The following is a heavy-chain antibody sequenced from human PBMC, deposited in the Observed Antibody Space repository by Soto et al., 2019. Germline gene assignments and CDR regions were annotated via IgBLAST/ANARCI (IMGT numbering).Heavy chain of an antibody. V-gene: IGHV3-64D*06. J-gene: IGHJ4*02. CDR1: GFTFSSYA. CDR3: VKGSYDSSGYYYNYFDY. D-gene: IGHD3-22*01. Sequence: GGSLRLSCSASGFTFSSYAMHWVRQAPGTGLEYVSAISSNGDSTYYADSVKGRFTISRDNSKNTLYLQMSSLRAEDTAVYYCVKGSYDSSGYYYNYFDYWGQGTQVTVSS. CDR2: ISSNGDST.